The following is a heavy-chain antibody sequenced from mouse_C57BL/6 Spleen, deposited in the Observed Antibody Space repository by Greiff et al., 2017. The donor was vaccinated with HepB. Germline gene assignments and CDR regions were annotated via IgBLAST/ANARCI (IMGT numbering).Heavy chain of an antibody. CDR2: IYPGDGDT. CDR1: GYAFSSYW. Sequence: VQLQQSGAELVKPGASVKISCKASGYAFSSYWMNWVKQRPGKGLEWIGQIYPGDGDTNYNGKFKGKATLTADKSSSTAYMQLSSLTSEDCAVYFCSRGGIYYDYDDAYWGQGTLVTVSA. J-gene: IGHJ3*01. CDR3: SRGGIYYDYDDAY. D-gene: IGHD2-4*01. V-gene: IGHV1-80*01.